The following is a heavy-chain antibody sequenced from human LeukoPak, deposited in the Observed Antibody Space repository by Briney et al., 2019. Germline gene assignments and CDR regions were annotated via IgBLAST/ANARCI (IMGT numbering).Heavy chain of an antibody. D-gene: IGHD3-16*02. J-gene: IGHJ4*02. Sequence: SETLSLTCAVYGGSFSGYYWSRIRQPPGKGLEWIGEINHSGSTNYNPSLKSRVTISVDTSKNQFSLKLSSVTAADTAVYYCARAAPRVTFGGVIRLWGQGTLVTVSS. V-gene: IGHV4-34*01. CDR2: INHSGST. CDR1: GGSFSGYY. CDR3: ARAAPRVTFGGVIRL.